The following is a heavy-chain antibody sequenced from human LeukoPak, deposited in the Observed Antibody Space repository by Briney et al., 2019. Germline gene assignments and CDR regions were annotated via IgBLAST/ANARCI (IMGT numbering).Heavy chain of an antibody. CDR2: ISWNSGSI. J-gene: IGHJ3*02. D-gene: IGHD1-26*01. V-gene: IGHV3-9*03. CDR1: GFTFSSYS. Sequence: AGGSLRLSCAASGFTFSSYSMNWVRQAPGKGLEWVSGISWNSGSIGYADSVKGRFTISRDNAKNSLYLQMNSLRAEDMALYCCAKDREWELTFSDAFDIWGQGTMVTVSS. CDR3: AKDREWELTFSDAFDI.